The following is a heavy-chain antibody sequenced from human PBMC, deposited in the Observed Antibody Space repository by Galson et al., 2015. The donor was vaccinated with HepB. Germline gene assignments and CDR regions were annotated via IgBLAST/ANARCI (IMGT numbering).Heavy chain of an antibody. CDR2: ISWNSDSI. J-gene: IGHJ4*02. Sequence: SLRLSCAASGFIFDDYGMHWVRQAPGKGLEWVSGISWNSDSIGYADSVKGRFTISRDNAKNSLYLQMNSLRAEDTALYYCAKDVSFGVVTGPDYWGQGTLVIVSS. CDR3: AKDVSFGVVTGPDY. CDR1: GFIFDDYG. V-gene: IGHV3-9*01. D-gene: IGHD3-3*01.